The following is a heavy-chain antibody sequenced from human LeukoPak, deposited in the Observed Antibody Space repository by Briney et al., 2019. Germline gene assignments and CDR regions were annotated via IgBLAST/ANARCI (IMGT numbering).Heavy chain of an antibody. CDR3: ARDATGSSFYDY. V-gene: IGHV3-7*01. D-gene: IGHD3-10*01. CDR1: GFTFSNYW. J-gene: IGHJ4*02. CDR2: IKQDGSEK. Sequence: GGSLRLSCAASGFTFSNYWMNWVRQAPGQGLECVANIKQDGSEKYYVDSVLGRFTVSIDNAKNSLILQMNSLRAEDTAVYYCARDATGSSFYDYWGQGTLVTVSS.